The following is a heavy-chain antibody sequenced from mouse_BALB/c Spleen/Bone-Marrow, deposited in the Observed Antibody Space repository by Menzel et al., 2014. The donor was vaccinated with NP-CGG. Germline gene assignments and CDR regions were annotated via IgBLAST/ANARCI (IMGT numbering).Heavy chain of an antibody. D-gene: IGHD2-10*02. CDR2: FYPGNSDT. Sequence: EVKLVESGTVLARPGASVKMSCKASGYSFTSYWMHWVKRRPGQGLEWIGAFYPGNSDTTYNQKFKGKAKLTAVTSASTAYMELSSLTNEDSAVYYCTFLVKEDFAYWGQGTLVTVSA. CDR3: TFLVKEDFAY. J-gene: IGHJ3*01. V-gene: IGHV1-5*01. CDR1: GYSFTSYW.